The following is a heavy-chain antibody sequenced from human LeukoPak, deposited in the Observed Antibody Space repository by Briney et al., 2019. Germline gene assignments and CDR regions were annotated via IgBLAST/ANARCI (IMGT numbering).Heavy chain of an antibody. CDR3: ARAIAGSSSWYGVDY. CDR2: ISSSSSYI. Sequence: GGSLRLSCTASGFTFSSYSMNWVRQAPGKGLEWVSSISSSSSYIYYADSVKGRFTISRDNAKNSLYLQMNSLRAEDTAVYYCARAIAGSSSWYGVDYWGQGTLVTVSS. D-gene: IGHD6-13*01. J-gene: IGHJ4*02. CDR1: GFTFSSYS. V-gene: IGHV3-21*01.